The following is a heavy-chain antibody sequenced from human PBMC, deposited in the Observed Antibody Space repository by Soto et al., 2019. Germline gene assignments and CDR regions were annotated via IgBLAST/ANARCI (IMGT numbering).Heavy chain of an antibody. D-gene: IGHD4-17*01. V-gene: IGHV3-48*01. J-gene: IGHJ4*02. CDR3: ARGWMTTVTTSDRY. Sequence: GGSLRLSCAASGFTFSSYSMNWVRQAPGKGLEWVSYISSSSSTIYYADSVKGRFTISRDNAKNSLYLQMNSLRAEDTAVYYCARGWMTTVTTSDRYWGQGTLVTVSS. CDR2: ISSSSSTI. CDR1: GFTFSSYS.